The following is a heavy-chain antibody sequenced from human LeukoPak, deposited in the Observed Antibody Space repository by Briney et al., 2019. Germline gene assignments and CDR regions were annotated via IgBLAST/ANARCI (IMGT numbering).Heavy chain of an antibody. J-gene: IGHJ6*02. CDR2: IYHSGST. D-gene: IGHD3-3*01. Sequence: SETLSLTCAVYGGSFSGYSWSWIRQPPGKGLEWIGYIYHSGSTYYNPSLKSRVTISVDRSKNQFSLKLSSVTAADTAVYYCARVLRFLEWLPYYYGMDVWGQGTTVTVSS. CDR3: ARVLRFLEWLPYYYGMDV. V-gene: IGHV4-30-2*01. CDR1: GGSFSGYS.